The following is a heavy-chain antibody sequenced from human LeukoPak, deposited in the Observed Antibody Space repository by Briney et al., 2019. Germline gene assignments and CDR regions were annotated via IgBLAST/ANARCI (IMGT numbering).Heavy chain of an antibody. D-gene: IGHD2-2*01. CDR1: GFTFSRYG. V-gene: IGHV3-33*01. CDR3: ARDCVYCTRATCSSHLPEPPSLDY. J-gene: IGHJ4*02. Sequence: GGSLRLSCAASGFTFSRYGMHWVRQAPGKGLEWVAVIWYDGSKKYYADSVKGRFTISRDNSKNTLYLQMNSLRAEDTAVYYCARDCVYCTRATCSSHLPEPPSLDYWGQGTLVTVSS. CDR2: IWYDGSKK.